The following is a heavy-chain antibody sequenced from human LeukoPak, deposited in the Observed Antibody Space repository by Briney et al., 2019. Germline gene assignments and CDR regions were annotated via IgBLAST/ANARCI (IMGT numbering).Heavy chain of an antibody. V-gene: IGHV4-61*02. CDR2: IYTTGST. CDR1: GDSISSGSYY. J-gene: IGHJ6*03. Sequence: NPSETLSLTCSVSGDSISSGSYYWSWIRQPAGKGLEWIGRIYTTGSTNYNPSLKSRVTISVDTSKNQFSLRLTSVTGADTAVYYCARHVSHFGSGDYIYYIDVWGKGTSVTISS. D-gene: IGHD3-10*01. CDR3: ARHVSHFGSGDYIYYIDV.